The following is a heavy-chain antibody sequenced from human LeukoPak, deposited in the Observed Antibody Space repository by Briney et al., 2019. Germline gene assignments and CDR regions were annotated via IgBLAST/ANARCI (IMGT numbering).Heavy chain of an antibody. CDR2: ISYDGSNK. D-gene: IGHD3-10*01. V-gene: IGHV3-30*18. CDR3: AKAYGSGSPILQGFDP. Sequence: PGGSLRLSCAASGFTFSSYGMHWVRQAPGKGLEWVAVISYDGSNKYYADSVKGRFTISRDNSKNTLYLQMNSLRAEDTAVCYCAKAYGSGSPILQGFDPWGQGTLVTVSS. CDR1: GFTFSSYG. J-gene: IGHJ5*02.